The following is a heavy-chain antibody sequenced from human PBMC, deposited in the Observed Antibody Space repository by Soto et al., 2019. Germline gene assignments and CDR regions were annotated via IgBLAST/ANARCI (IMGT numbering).Heavy chain of an antibody. CDR1: GGSISSGDYY. CDR2: IYYSGST. V-gene: IGHV4-30-4*01. D-gene: IGHD2-2*02. J-gene: IGHJ4*02. Sequence: KTSETLSLTCTVSGGSISSGDYYWSWIRQPPGKGLEWIGYIYYSGSTYYNPSLKSRVTISVDTSKNQFSLKLSSVTAADTAVYYCASSDIVVVPAAISIWGQGTLVTVSS. CDR3: ASSDIVVVPAAISI.